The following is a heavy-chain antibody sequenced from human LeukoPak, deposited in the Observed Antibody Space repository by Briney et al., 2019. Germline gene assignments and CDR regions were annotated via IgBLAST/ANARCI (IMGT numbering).Heavy chain of an antibody. D-gene: IGHD5-24*01. CDR1: GFPFSSYW. J-gene: IGHJ4*02. V-gene: IGHV3-7*01. CDR3: ARDWVYKIDY. Sequence: GGSLRLSCVASGFPFSSYWMTWVRQAPGKGLEWVANIKQDGSKKSYVDSVKGRFTISRDNAKNTLILQMNSLRAEDTAVYYCARDWVYKIDYWGRGTLVTVSS. CDR2: IKQDGSKK.